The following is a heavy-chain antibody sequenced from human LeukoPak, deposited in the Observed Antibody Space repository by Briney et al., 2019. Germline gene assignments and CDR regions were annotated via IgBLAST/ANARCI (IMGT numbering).Heavy chain of an antibody. D-gene: IGHD3-10*01. CDR2: IHSDGSNT. V-gene: IGHV3-74*01. Sequence: PGGSLRLSCAASGFTFSNYAMSWVRQAPGKGLEWVSRIHSDGSNTVYAEPVKGRFTISRDNAKNTLFLQMNSLRAEDTAVYYCGRGASWQGNVCEIWGQGTMVTVSS. J-gene: IGHJ3*02. CDR3: GRGASWQGNVCEI. CDR1: GFTFSNYA.